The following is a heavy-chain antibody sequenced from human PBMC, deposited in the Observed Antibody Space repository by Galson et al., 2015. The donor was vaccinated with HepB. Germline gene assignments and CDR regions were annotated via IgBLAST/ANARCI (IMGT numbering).Heavy chain of an antibody. Sequence: QSGAEVKKPGESLRISCKASGYIFPLYWISWVRQMPEKGLAWMGQIDTSDYQTYYNPSFQGHVTFSADKSISTAYLQWSSLKASDTAIYYCVRHPDPEYPRGGFYPWGQGTLVTVSA. CDR2: IDTSDYQT. CDR1: GYIFPLYW. J-gene: IGHJ5*02. V-gene: IGHV5-10-1*01. D-gene: IGHD2-2*02. CDR3: VRHPDPEYPRGGFYP.